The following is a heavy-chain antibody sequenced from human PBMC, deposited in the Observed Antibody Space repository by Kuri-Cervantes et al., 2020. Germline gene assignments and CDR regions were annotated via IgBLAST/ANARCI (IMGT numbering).Heavy chain of an antibody. V-gene: IGHV3-53*01. CDR3: ASAPYDSSGSRGYFDY. CDR1: GFTFSSYA. D-gene: IGHD3-22*01. Sequence: GESLKISCAASGFTFSSYAMHWVRQAPGKGLEWVSVLNSGGTTYYADSVEGRFTLSRDNSNNMVHLQMNSLRVEDTAVYYCASAPYDSSGSRGYFDYWGQGTLVTVSS. CDR2: LNSGGTT. J-gene: IGHJ4*02.